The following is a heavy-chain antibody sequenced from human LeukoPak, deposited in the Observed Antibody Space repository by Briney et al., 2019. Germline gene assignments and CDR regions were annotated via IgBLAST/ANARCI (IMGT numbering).Heavy chain of an antibody. Sequence: NPSETLSLTCAVSGYSISSGYYWGWIRQPPGKGLEWIGSIYHSGSTYYNPSLKSRVTISVDTSKNQFSLKLSSVTAVDTAVYYCARKDYGDYGFDYWGQGTLVTVSS. CDR2: IYHSGST. V-gene: IGHV4-38-2*01. CDR3: ARKDYGDYGFDY. D-gene: IGHD4-17*01. CDR1: GYSISSGYY. J-gene: IGHJ4*02.